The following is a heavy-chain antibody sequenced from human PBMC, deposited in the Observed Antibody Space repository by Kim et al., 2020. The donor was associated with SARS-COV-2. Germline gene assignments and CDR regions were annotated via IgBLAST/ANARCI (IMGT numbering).Heavy chain of an antibody. V-gene: IGHV4-59*01. Sequence: NPSLTRRATISVDTSKNQFSLKLSSVTAADTAVYYCARSIRSGYDRDFDYWGQGTLVTVSS. CDR3: ARSIRSGYDRDFDY. D-gene: IGHD5-12*01. J-gene: IGHJ4*02.